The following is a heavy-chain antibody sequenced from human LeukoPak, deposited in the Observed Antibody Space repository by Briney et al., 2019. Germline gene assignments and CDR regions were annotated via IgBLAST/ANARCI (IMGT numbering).Heavy chain of an antibody. CDR2: IIPIFGIA. D-gene: IGHD2-21*01. Sequence: ASVKVSCKASGGTFSSYAISWVRQAPGQGLEWMGGIIPIFGIANYAQKFQGRVTITADKSTSTAYMELSSLRSEDTAVYYCARATSVDLWRLEIRGDYFDYWGQGTLVTVSS. CDR1: GGTFSSYA. CDR3: ARATSVDLWRLEIRGDYFDY. J-gene: IGHJ4*02. V-gene: IGHV1-69*10.